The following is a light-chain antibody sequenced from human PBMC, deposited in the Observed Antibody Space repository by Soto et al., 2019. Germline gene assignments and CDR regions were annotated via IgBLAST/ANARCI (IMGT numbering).Light chain of an antibody. J-gene: IGKJ1*01. Sequence: DIQMTQSPSSLSASVGDRVTITCRASQGITNDLGWYQQKPGEAPKRLIYKASSLESGVPSRFSGSGSGTEFTLTISSLQPDDFATYYCQQYNSYSFGQGTKVDIK. V-gene: IGKV1-5*03. CDR1: QGITND. CDR2: KAS. CDR3: QQYNSYS.